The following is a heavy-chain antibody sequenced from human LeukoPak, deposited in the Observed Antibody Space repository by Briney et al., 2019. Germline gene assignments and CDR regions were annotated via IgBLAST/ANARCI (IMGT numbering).Heavy chain of an antibody. CDR2: IYTSGST. Sequence: SQTLSLTCTVSGGSISSGGYYWSWIRQPAGKGLEWIGRIYTSGSTNYNPSLQSRVIISLDRSKNQFSLKLSSVTAADTAVYYCARRTPAAGYFDYWGQGTLVTVSS. J-gene: IGHJ4*02. V-gene: IGHV4-61*02. CDR1: GGSISSGGYY. CDR3: ARRTPAAGYFDY.